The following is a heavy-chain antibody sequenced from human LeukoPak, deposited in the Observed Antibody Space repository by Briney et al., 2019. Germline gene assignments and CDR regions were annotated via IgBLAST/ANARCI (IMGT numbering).Heavy chain of an antibody. CDR2: LNCSGADT. Sequence: GGSLTLSCAVSGFTFSKNAMSWVRQPPGKGLEWVSSLNCSGADTYYPYSMNGRFTITRDNAKNTAYLQMNSPRAEDTAVYYCAKDPCGTRYYYYWGQRTLVTAS. J-gene: IGHJ4*02. CDR3: AKDPCGTRYYYY. V-gene: IGHV3-23*01. D-gene: IGHD2-2*01. CDR1: GFTFSKNA.